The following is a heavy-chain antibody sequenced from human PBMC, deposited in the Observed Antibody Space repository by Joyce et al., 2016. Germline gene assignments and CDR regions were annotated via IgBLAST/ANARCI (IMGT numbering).Heavy chain of an antibody. Sequence: EVQLVESGGGLVQPGGYLRLSCAASGFIGSSNCMCWVRRAPGKGLEWVSVIYSGGTTYYADSVKGRFTISRHNSKNTLYLQMSSLRAEDTAVYYCARGGYSYGYGDAFDIWGQGTMVTVSS. CDR3: ARGGYSYGYGDAFDI. CDR2: IYSGGTT. J-gene: IGHJ3*02. V-gene: IGHV3-53*04. D-gene: IGHD5-18*01. CDR1: GFIGSSNC.